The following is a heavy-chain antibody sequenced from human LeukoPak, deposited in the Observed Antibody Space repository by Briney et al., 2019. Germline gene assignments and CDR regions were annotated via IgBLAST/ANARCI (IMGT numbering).Heavy chain of an antibody. V-gene: IGHV1-46*03. Sequence: ASVKVTCKASGYTFTSYDMHWVRQAPGQGLEWMGIINPSGGSTSYAQKFQGRVTMTRHTSTRTASMELSSLGSGATAAYYCARSGDYYDSSSYYYLYFDYWGQGTLVTVSS. CDR2: INPSGGST. J-gene: IGHJ4*02. D-gene: IGHD3-22*01. CDR3: ARSGDYYDSSSYYYLYFDY. CDR1: GYTFTSYD.